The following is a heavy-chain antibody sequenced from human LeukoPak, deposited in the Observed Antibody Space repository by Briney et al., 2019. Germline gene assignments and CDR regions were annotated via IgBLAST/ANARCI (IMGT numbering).Heavy chain of an antibody. Sequence: PSETLSLTCAVSGYSISSGYYWGWTRQPPGKGLEWIRSIYRSGSTYHNPSLKSRVTRSVDNSKNQFSLKLCSVTAADKAVFYGAGRPSLTYRAHWGQDTLVTVSS. J-gene: IGHJ1*01. V-gene: IGHV4-38-2*01. CDR2: IYRSGST. CDR1: GYSISSGYY. D-gene: IGHD4/OR15-4a*01. CDR3: AGRPSLTYRAH.